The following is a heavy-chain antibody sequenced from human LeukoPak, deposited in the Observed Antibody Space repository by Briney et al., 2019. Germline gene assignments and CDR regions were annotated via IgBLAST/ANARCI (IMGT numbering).Heavy chain of an antibody. V-gene: IGHV3-23*01. CDR2: ISGSGGST. Sequence: GGSLRLACAASGFSFSSDAMRWVRQAPGRGLEWVSAISGSGGSTYYADSVKGRFTISTDNSKNTLYLQMNSLRAEDTAVYYCAKESSGGWYFDYWGQGTLVTVSS. J-gene: IGHJ4*02. CDR1: GFSFSSDA. CDR3: AKESSGGWYFDY. D-gene: IGHD6-19*01.